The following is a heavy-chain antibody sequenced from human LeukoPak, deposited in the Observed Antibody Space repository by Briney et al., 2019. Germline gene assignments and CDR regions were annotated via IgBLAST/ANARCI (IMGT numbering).Heavy chain of an antibody. D-gene: IGHD2-21*02. CDR1: ARSLTGYY. V-gene: IGHV4-59*08. J-gene: IGHJ5*02. CDR2: IYYSGGT. CDR3: ARRIVSVPAIQEGNWLDP. Sequence: SETLSLTCTVSARSLTGYYWKWIRQPARNGLGWIGSIYYSGGTYYNPSLQSRVTISVDTSKSQSSLKLSSVTAADTAVYYCARRIVSVPAIQEGNWLDPWGQGTLVTVSS.